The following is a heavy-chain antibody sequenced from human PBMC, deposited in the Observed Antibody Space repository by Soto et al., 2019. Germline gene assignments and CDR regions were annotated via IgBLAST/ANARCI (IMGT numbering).Heavy chain of an antibody. V-gene: IGHV3-23*01. CDR3: AKTGPYCGGDCSRYFYGMDV. CDR2: IWGSGDRT. CDR1: GFAFRTYA. Sequence: LRLSCAASGFAFRTYAMAWVRQAPGKGLEWVSGIWGSGDRTFYADSVKGRFTISRDNSRNTLYLQMYSLTAEDTALYYCAKTGPYCGGDCSRYFYGMDVWGQGTTVTVSS. D-gene: IGHD2-21*02. J-gene: IGHJ6*02.